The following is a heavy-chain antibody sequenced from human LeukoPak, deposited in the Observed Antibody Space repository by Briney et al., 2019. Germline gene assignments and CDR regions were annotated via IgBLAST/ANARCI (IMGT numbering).Heavy chain of an antibody. CDR3: ARGIDDGDNWFDP. CDR2: ITWNGGST. V-gene: IGHV3-20*04. Sequence: GGSLRLSCAASGFTFDDCGMSWVRQAPGKGLEWVSGITWNGGSTGYADSVKGRFTISRDNAKNSLYLQMNSLRAEDTALYYCARGIDDGDNWFDPWGQGTLVTVSS. CDR1: GFTFDDCG. D-gene: IGHD1-1*01. J-gene: IGHJ5*02.